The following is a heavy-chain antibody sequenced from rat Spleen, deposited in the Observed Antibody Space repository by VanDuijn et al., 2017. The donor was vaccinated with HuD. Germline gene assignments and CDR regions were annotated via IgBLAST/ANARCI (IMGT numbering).Heavy chain of an antibody. D-gene: IGHD1-10*01. CDR1: GFTFSDYN. J-gene: IGHJ2*01. CDR2: ISYDGSST. CDR3: ARHWEQLADY. V-gene: IGHV5-7*01. Sequence: EVQLVESGGGLVQPGRSLKLSCAASGFTFSDYNMAWVRQAPKKGLEWVATISYDGSSTYYRDSVKGRFTISRDNAKSTLYLQMDSLRSEDTATYYCARHWEQLADYWGQGVMVTVSS.